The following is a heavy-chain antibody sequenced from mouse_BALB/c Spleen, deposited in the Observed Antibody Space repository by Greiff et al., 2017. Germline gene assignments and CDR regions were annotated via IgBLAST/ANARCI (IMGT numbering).Heavy chain of an antibody. V-gene: IGHV1-15*01. J-gene: IGHJ2*01. CDR3: TSPAYYRFFDY. CDR1: GYTFTDYE. Sequence: VQLQQSGAELVRPGASVTLSCKASGYTFTDYEMHWVKQTPVHGLEWIGAIDPETGGTAYNQKFKGKATLTADKSSSTAYMELRSLTSEDSAVYYCTSPAYYRFFDYWGQGTTLTVSS. D-gene: IGHD2-14*01. CDR2: IDPETGGT.